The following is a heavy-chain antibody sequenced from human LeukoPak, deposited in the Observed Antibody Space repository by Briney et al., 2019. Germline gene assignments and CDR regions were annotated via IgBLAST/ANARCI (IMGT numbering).Heavy chain of an antibody. CDR1: GFXFSSYA. CDR2: ISGSGGST. V-gene: IGHV3-23*01. CDR3: AKDYSSSWYPYYFDY. D-gene: IGHD6-13*01. J-gene: IGHJ4*02. Sequence: PGGSLRLSCAASGFXFSSYAMSWVRQAPGKGLEWVSAISGSGGSTYYADSVKGRFTISGDNSKNTLYLQMNSLRAEDTAVYYCAKDYSSSWYPYYFDYWGQGTLVTVSS.